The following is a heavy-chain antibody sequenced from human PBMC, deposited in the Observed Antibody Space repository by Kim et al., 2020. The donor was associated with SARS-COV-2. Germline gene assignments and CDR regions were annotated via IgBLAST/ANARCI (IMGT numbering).Heavy chain of an antibody. CDR2: IYTSGST. D-gene: IGHD3-16*01. CDR3: ARDYPRSYYDYVWGSPP. J-gene: IGHJ5*02. CDR1: GGSISSYY. Sequence: SETLSLTCTVSGGSISSYYWSWIRQPAGKGLEWIGRIYTSGSTNYNPSLKSRVTMSVDTSKNQFSLKLSSVTAADTAVYYCARDYPRSYYDYVWGSPPWGQGTLVTVSS. V-gene: IGHV4-4*07.